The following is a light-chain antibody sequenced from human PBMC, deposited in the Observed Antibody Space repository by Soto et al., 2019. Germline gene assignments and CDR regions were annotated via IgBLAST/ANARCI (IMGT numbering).Light chain of an antibody. V-gene: IGKV1-6*01. J-gene: IGKJ1*01. CDR1: QGIRND. Sequence: IPITQSPSSLPASVGDRVSIPCRASQGIRNDLGWYQQKPGKAPRLLIYAASSLQSGVPSRFSGSGSGTDFTLTISSLQPEDFATYYCLQDYNYPWAFGQGTKVDIK. CDR3: LQDYNYPWA. CDR2: AAS.